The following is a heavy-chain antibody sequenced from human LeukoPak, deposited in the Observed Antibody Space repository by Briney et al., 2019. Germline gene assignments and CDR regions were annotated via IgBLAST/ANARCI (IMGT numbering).Heavy chain of an antibody. Sequence: GGSLRLSCAASGVTFGNYEMNWVRQAPGKGLEWVSYISSSGRTTHYADSVKGRFTISRDNAKNSLYLQLNSLRVEDTAVYYCARDLGTSAITGYWGQGTLVTVSP. CDR2: ISSSGRTT. CDR1: GVTFGNYE. CDR3: ARDLGTSAITGY. V-gene: IGHV3-48*03. J-gene: IGHJ4*02. D-gene: IGHD7-27*01.